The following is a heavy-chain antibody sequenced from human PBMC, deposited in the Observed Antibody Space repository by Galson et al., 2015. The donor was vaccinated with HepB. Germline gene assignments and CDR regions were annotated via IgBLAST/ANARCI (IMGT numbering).Heavy chain of an antibody. CDR2: ISSSSTYI. D-gene: IGHD3-10*01. CDR3: ARSEGYYDSGSPPRHYYYYYGMDV. Sequence: SLRLSCAASGFTFSSYCMNWVRQAPGKGLEWVSSISSSSTYIYYADSVQGRFTISRDNGKNSLYLQMHSLRAEDTAVYYCARSEGYYDSGSPPRHYYYYYGMDVWGQGTTVTVSS. CDR1: GFTFSSYC. V-gene: IGHV3-21*06. J-gene: IGHJ6*02.